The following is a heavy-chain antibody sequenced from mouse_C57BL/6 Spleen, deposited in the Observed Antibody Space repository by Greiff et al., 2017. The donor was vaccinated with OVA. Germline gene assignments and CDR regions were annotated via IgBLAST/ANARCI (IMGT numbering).Heavy chain of an antibody. Sequence: EVQLQESGPELVKPGASVKMSCKASGYTFTDYNMHWVKQSHGKSLEWIGYINPNNGGTSYNQKFKGKATLTVNKSSSTAYMELRSLTSEDSAVYYCAREGLLLYFDYWGQGTTLTVSS. D-gene: IGHD2-3*01. CDR2: INPNNGGT. V-gene: IGHV1-22*01. CDR1: GYTFTDYN. J-gene: IGHJ2*01. CDR3: AREGLLLYFDY.